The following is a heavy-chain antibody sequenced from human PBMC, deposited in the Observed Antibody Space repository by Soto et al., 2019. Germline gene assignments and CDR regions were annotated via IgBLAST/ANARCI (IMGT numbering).Heavy chain of an antibody. Sequence: GESLKISCKGSGYSFTSYWIGWVRQMPGKGLEWMGIIYPGDSDTRYSPSFQGQVTISADKSISTAYLQWSSLKASDTAMHYCARPGHYDSSGYSHAFDIWGQGTMVTVSS. CDR1: GYSFTSYW. V-gene: IGHV5-51*01. CDR2: IYPGDSDT. D-gene: IGHD3-22*01. J-gene: IGHJ3*02. CDR3: ARPGHYDSSGYSHAFDI.